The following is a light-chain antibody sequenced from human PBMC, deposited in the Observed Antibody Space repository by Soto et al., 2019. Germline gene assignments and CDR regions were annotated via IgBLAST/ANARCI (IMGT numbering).Light chain of an antibody. CDR1: QSVSSK. V-gene: IGKV3-15*01. CDR2: GAS. CDR3: QHYNDWPPTWT. J-gene: IGKJ1*01. Sequence: TVMTQSPATLSVAPGERATPSCRASQSVSSKLAWYQQKPGQAPRVLIQGASTRATGIPARFSGSGSGTEFTLTISSLQSEDFAVYYCQHYNDWPPTWTFGQGTRVEIK.